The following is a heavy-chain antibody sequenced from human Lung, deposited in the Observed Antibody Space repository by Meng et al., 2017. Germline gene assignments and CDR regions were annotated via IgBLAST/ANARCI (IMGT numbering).Heavy chain of an antibody. Sequence: QGHLQEWGAGLLEPSETLSLTCVGSGGPFSDYFWSWIRQPPGKGLEWIGEINHSGSTNYNPSLESRATISVDTSQNNLSLKLSSVTAADSAVYYCARGPTTMAHDFDYWGQGTLVTVSS. J-gene: IGHJ4*02. V-gene: IGHV4-34*01. D-gene: IGHD4-11*01. CDR2: INHSGST. CDR1: GGPFSDYF. CDR3: ARGPTTMAHDFDY.